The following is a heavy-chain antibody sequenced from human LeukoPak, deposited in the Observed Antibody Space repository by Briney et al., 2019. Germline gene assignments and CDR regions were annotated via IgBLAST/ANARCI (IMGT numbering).Heavy chain of an antibody. D-gene: IGHD3-22*01. CDR1: GFTFSSYA. V-gene: IGHV3-23*01. Sequence: GGSLRLSCAASGFTFSSYAMSWVRQAPGKGLEWVSAISGSGGSTYYADSVKGRFTISRDNSKNTLYLQMNSLRAEDTAVYYCAKDGTYYYDSSGYHYWGQGTLVTVSS. CDR2: ISGSGGST. J-gene: IGHJ4*02. CDR3: AKDGTYYYDSSGYHY.